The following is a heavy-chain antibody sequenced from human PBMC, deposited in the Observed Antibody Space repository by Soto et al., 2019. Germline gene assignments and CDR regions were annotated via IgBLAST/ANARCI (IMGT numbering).Heavy chain of an antibody. D-gene: IGHD3-3*01. J-gene: IGHJ5*02. CDR3: ARGSYDFWSGYAWFDP. V-gene: IGHV4-34*01. Sequence: SETLSLTCAVYGGSFSGYYWSWIRQPPGKGLEWIGEINHSGSTNYNPSLKSRVTISVDTSKNQFSLKLSPVTAAETAVYYCARGSYDFWSGYAWFDPWGQGTLVTVSS. CDR1: GGSFSGYY. CDR2: INHSGST.